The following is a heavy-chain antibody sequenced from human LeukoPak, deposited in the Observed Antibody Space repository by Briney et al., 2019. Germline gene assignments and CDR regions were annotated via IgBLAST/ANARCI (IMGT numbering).Heavy chain of an antibody. D-gene: IGHD5-18*01. V-gene: IGHV1-2*06. Sequence: ASVKVSCKASGYTFTVYYMHWVRQAPGQGLEWMGRINPNSGGTNYAQKFQGRVTMTRDTSISTAYMELSRLRSDDTAVYYCARTIRRTAMVPYYFDYWGQGTLVTVSS. CDR1: GYTFTVYY. CDR2: INPNSGGT. CDR3: ARTIRRTAMVPYYFDY. J-gene: IGHJ4*02.